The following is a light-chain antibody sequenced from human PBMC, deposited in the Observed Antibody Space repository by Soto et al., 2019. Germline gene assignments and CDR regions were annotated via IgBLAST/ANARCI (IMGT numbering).Light chain of an antibody. J-gene: IGKJ5*01. CDR3: KQAAIFPIT. CDR1: QGVSTW. Sequence: DIQMTQSPSSVSASVGDRVTITCRASQGVSTWLAWYQQKPGKAPNLLIYTASSLQSGVPSRFRGSGSGTDFTLTIIGLQPEDFATYYCKQAAIFPITFGHGTRLEIK. CDR2: TAS. V-gene: IGKV1-12*01.